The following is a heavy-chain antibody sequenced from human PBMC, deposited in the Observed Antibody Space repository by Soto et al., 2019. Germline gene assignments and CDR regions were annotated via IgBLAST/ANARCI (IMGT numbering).Heavy chain of an antibody. V-gene: IGHV3-30*18. D-gene: IGHD6-19*01. Sequence: QVQLVESGGGVVQPGRSLRLSCAASGFTFSSYVMHWVRQAPGKGLEWVAVVSNDGSNKDYADSVKGRFTISRDNSKNPVYVQMNSLRAEDTAVYYCAKVLLTYTSGWYHPHFDYWGQGTLVTVSS. CDR2: VSNDGSNK. J-gene: IGHJ4*02. CDR1: GFTFSSYV. CDR3: AKVLLTYTSGWYHPHFDY.